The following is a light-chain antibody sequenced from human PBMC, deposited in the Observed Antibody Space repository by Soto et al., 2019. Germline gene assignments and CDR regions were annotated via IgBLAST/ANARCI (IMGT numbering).Light chain of an antibody. CDR2: GAS. CDR3: QQFHYWGT. Sequence: DIVLTQSPGTLSLSPGERATLSCRASQSVSNNYLAWYQQKPGQAPRLLIYGASNRATGIPDRFSGSGSGTDFTLNISRLEPEDFAFYYGQQFHYWGTFGKGTKVDIX. CDR1: QSVSNNY. V-gene: IGKV3-20*01. J-gene: IGKJ1*01.